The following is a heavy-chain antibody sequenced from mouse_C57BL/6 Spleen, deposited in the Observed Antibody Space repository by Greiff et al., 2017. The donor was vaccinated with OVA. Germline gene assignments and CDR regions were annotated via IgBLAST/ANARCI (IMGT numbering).Heavy chain of an antibody. D-gene: IGHD2-14*01. V-gene: IGHV1-50*01. Sequence: QVQLQQPGAELVKPGASVKLSCKASGYTFTSYWMQWVKQRPGQGLEWIGEIDPSDSYTNYNQKFKGKATLTVDTSSSTAYMQLSSLTSEDSAVYYCARDRGFDYWGKGTTLTVSS. CDR1: GYTFTSYW. CDR2: IDPSDSYT. J-gene: IGHJ2*01. CDR3: ARDRGFDY.